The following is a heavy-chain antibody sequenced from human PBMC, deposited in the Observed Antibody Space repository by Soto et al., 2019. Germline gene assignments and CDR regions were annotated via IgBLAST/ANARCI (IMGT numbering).Heavy chain of an antibody. V-gene: IGHV3-15*07. Sequence: EMLLVESGGGLVKPGGSLRISCAASSFTFSDAWMNWVRQAPGKGLEWVGRIRSEVDGGTTDYAAPVRGRFTISRDDSKNMLYLQMNSLKTEDTAVYYGAAYSNLGYWGQGTLVTVSS. CDR1: SFTFSDAW. J-gene: IGHJ4*02. CDR3: AAYSNLGY. CDR2: IRSEVDGGTT. D-gene: IGHD6-13*01.